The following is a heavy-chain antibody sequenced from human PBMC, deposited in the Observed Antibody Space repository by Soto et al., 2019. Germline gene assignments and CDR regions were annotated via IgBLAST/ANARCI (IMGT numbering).Heavy chain of an antibody. CDR1: GLTFSDYS. D-gene: IGHD3-16*02. Sequence: TGGSLRLSCAASGLTFSDYSMNWVRQAPGKGLEWVSFISSSSSYIYYADSVKGRFTISRDNAKNSLYLQMKSLSAEDTAVYYCARAFMITFGGVIGPSDYWGQGTLVTVSS. CDR2: ISSSSSYI. J-gene: IGHJ4*02. V-gene: IGHV3-21*01. CDR3: ARAFMITFGGVIGPSDY.